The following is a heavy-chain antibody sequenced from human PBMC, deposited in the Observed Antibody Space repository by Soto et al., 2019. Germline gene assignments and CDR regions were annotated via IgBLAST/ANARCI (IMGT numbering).Heavy chain of an antibody. J-gene: IGHJ4*02. D-gene: IGHD2-21*02. V-gene: IGHV3-23*01. CDR1: GFTFNTYG. CDR3: ARIGPYCGGDCYPDFDF. Sequence: GSLKISCAASGFTFNTYGMTWVRQAPGKGLEWVSTVSGSGGGTYYADSVKGRLTISRVNSKNTMYLQMSNLRAEDTAVYFCARIGPYCGGDCYPDFDFWGLGTPVTVSS. CDR2: VSGSGGGT.